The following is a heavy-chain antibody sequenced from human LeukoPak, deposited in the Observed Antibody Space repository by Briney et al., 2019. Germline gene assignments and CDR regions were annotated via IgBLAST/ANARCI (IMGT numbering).Heavy chain of an antibody. V-gene: IGHV3-23*01. D-gene: IGHD6-19*01. Sequence: PGGSLRLSCASSEFTFRSYGLSWVRQAPGKGLEWVSGISGSDGNTYYADSVKGRFTISRDISKNTLYLQMNSLRAEDTAVYYCARDPGDILVAGTFDYWGQGTLVTVSS. CDR1: EFTFRSYG. J-gene: IGHJ4*02. CDR3: ARDPGDILVAGTFDY. CDR2: ISGSDGNT.